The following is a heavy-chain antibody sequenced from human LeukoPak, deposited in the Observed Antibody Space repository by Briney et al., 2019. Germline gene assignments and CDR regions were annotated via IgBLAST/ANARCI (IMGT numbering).Heavy chain of an antibody. J-gene: IGHJ6*03. Sequence: GGSLRLSCAASGFTFDDFAMHWVRQAPGKGLEWVSLISGDGRDTYYADSVKGRFTISRDNSKNSLYLQMNSLTTEDTALYYCAKYGNYDYYFYFYYMDVWGKGTTVTVSS. V-gene: IGHV3-43*02. D-gene: IGHD4-11*01. CDR1: GFTFDDFA. CDR3: AKYGNYDYYFYFYYMDV. CDR2: ISGDGRDT.